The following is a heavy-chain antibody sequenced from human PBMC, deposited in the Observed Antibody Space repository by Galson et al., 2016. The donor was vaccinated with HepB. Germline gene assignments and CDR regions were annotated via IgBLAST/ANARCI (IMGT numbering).Heavy chain of an antibody. J-gene: IGHJ5*02. V-gene: IGHV1-69*05. CDR2: IVPTIYGTP. CDR1: GGTFT. Sequence: SVKVSCKASGGTFTWVRQAPGQGLEWMGGIVPTIYGTPSYAQNFQGRVTITRDTSANTAYMELSSLRSEDTAVYYCARWVSNWFEPWGQGSLVSVSS. CDR3: ARWVSNWFEP.